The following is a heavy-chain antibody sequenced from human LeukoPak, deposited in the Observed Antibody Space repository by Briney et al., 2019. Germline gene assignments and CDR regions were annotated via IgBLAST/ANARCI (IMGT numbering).Heavy chain of an antibody. CDR1: GYTFTGYY. D-gene: IGHD2-21*01. V-gene: IGHV1-2*02. J-gene: IGHJ4*02. Sequence: ASVKVSCKASGYTFTGYYMHWVRQAPGQGLEWMGWINPNSGGTNYAQKFQGRVTMTRDTSISTAYMELSGLRSDDTAVYYCARDRGEIGDYFDYWGQGTLVTVSS. CDR2: INPNSGGT. CDR3: ARDRGEIGDYFDY.